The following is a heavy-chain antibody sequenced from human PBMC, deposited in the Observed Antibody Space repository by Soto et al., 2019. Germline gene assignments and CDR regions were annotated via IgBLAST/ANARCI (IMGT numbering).Heavy chain of an antibody. V-gene: IGHV3-33*01. CDR1: GFNFNNYG. CDR3: ARRQIAPPTRGAASARGGMDV. J-gene: IGHJ6*02. Sequence: QVQLVESGGGVVQPGRSLRLSCAASGFNFNNYGMHWVRQAPGKGLEWVAVIWNDGNGYYYANSVKGRFTISRDNSKNTLVRQRSSLRAEDTAGYYWARRQIAPPTRGAASARGGMDVWGQGTTVTVSS. CDR2: IWNDGNGY. D-gene: IGHD6-13*01.